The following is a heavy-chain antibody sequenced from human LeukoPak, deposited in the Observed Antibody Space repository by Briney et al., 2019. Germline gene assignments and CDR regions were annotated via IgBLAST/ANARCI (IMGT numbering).Heavy chain of an antibody. J-gene: IGHJ4*02. CDR1: GFTFSNYA. V-gene: IGHV3-23*01. Sequence: GGSLRLSCAASGFTFSNYAMSWVRQAPGKGLEWVSRISNSGGSTYSADSVKGRFTISRDNSRGTLYLQMSSLRADDTAIYYCARYHGGTYSSGPVYFDYWGQGTLVTVSS. CDR3: ARYHGGTYSSGPVYFDY. D-gene: IGHD3-22*01. CDR2: ISNSGGST.